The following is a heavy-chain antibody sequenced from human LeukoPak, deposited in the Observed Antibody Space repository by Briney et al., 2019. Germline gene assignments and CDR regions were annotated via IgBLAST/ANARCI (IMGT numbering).Heavy chain of an antibody. Sequence: GVLRFFCAASGFTFSNYGMHWVRQAPGKGLEWVAFVRYDGIIKNYADSVEGRFTISRDNSKNTLYLQMNSLRVEDTAVYYCAKKDATFGTIDYWGQGTLVTVSS. CDR2: VRYDGIIK. J-gene: IGHJ4*02. CDR3: AKKDATFGTIDY. V-gene: IGHV3-30*02. CDR1: GFTFSNYG. D-gene: IGHD1/OR15-1a*01.